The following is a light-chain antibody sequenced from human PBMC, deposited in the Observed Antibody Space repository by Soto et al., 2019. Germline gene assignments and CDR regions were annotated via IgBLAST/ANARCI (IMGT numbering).Light chain of an antibody. CDR1: NSYIGNYNY. Sequence: QSALTQPRSVSGSPGQSVTISCTGTNSYIGNYNYVSWYQQHPGKAPKVMIYDVSKRPSGVPDRFSGSKSGNTAPLPISGLQEEDEADYSCCSYPGGHTWVFGGGTKLTVL. CDR3: CSYPGGHTWV. V-gene: IGLV2-11*01. CDR2: DVS. J-gene: IGLJ3*02.